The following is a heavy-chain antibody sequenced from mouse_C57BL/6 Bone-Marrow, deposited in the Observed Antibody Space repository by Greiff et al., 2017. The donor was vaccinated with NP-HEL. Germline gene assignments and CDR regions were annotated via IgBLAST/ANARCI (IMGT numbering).Heavy chain of an antibody. Sequence: EVQLQQSGPGLVKPSQSLSLTCSVTGYSITSGYYWNWIRQFPGNKLEWMGYISYDGSNNYNPSLKNRISITLDTSKNQFFLKLNSVTTEDTATYYCARTIYYDFYFDYWGQGTTLTVSS. J-gene: IGHJ2*01. D-gene: IGHD2-4*01. CDR3: ARTIYYDFYFDY. V-gene: IGHV3-6*01. CDR2: ISYDGSN. CDR1: GYSITSGYY.